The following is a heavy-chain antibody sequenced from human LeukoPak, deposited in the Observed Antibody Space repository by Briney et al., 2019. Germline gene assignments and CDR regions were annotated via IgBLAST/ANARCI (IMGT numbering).Heavy chain of an antibody. CDR1: GYTFTGYY. CDR3: ARDVGEYCSSVSCYASDY. CDR2: INPSSGGT. J-gene: IGHJ4*02. Sequence: ASVKVSCRASGYTFTGYYMHWVRQAPGQGLEWMGWINPSSGGTNYAQKFQGRVTMTRDTSISTAYMELSRLRSDDTAVYYCARDVGEYCSSVSCYASDYWGQGTLVTVSS. V-gene: IGHV1-2*02. D-gene: IGHD2-2*01.